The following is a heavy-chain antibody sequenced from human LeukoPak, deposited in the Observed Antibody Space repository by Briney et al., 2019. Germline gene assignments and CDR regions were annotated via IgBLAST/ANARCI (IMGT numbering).Heavy chain of an antibody. Sequence: SETLSLTRTVPRGSTSNYYWSWIRHPPGKGLEWIGHIYYSGATKYNPSLKSRITISVDTSKNQFSLMLSSVTAADTAVYYCARFGITVVRGGKYYFDYWGQGTLVTVSS. D-gene: IGHD3-10*01. CDR2: IYYSGAT. J-gene: IGHJ4*02. CDR1: RGSTSNYY. CDR3: ARFGITVVRGGKYYFDY. V-gene: IGHV4-59*08.